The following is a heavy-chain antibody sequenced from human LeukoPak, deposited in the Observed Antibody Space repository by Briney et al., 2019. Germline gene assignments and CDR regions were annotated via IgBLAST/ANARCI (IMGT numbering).Heavy chain of an antibody. J-gene: IGHJ4*02. V-gene: IGHV3-21*01. Sequence: GGSLRLSCAASGFTFSSYSMNWVRQAPGKGLEWVSSISSSSSYIYYADSVKGRFTISRDNSKNTLYLQMNSLRAEDTAVYYCARTGLTYLTTVTTWFDYWGQGTLVTVSS. CDR3: ARTGLTYLTTVTTWFDY. CDR1: GFTFSSYS. CDR2: ISSSSSYI. D-gene: IGHD4-17*01.